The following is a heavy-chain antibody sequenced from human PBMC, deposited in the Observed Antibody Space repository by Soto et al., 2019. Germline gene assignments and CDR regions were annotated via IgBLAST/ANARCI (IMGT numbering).Heavy chain of an antibody. J-gene: IGHJ4*02. CDR3: AHRVLRTVFGLVTTTAIYFDF. V-gene: IGHV2-5*02. D-gene: IGHD3-3*01. Sequence: QITLNESGPTVVRPTDTLTLTCRFSGFSLTTSGVGVGWVRQSPGKAPEWLALIYWDDDKRYSESLKSRLTITKDPSKNQVVLTVANLDPTDTATYYCAHRVLRTVFGLVTTTAIYFDFWGQGTPVAVSS. CDR2: IYWDDDK. CDR1: GFSLTTSGVG.